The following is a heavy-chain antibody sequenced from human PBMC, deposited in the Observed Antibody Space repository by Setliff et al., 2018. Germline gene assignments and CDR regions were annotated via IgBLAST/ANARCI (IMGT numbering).Heavy chain of an antibody. CDR3: ARTGTYRYFDY. Sequence: SETLSLTCTVSGDPISSGTYYWSWIRQPPGKGLEWIGRIYYRGTTYYNASLRSRLTISVDTSKNQFSLKLNSVTAPDTAVYYCARTGTYRYFDYWGQGILVTVSS. J-gene: IGHJ4*02. D-gene: IGHD1-1*01. CDR2: IYYRGTT. V-gene: IGHV4-39*01. CDR1: GDPISSGTYY.